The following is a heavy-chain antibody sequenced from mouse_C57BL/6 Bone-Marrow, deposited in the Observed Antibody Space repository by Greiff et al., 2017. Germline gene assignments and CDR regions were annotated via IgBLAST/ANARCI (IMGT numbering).Heavy chain of an antibody. V-gene: IGHV14-4*01. Sequence: VQLQQSGAELVRPGASVKLSCTASGFNIKDDYMHWVKPRPEQGLEWIGWIDPENGDTEYASKFQGKATITADTSSNTAYLQLSSLTSEDTAVYYCTTVITTVVAYYWYFDVWGTGTTVTVSS. J-gene: IGHJ1*03. CDR2: IDPENGDT. CDR1: GFNIKDDY. CDR3: TTVITTVVAYYWYFDV. D-gene: IGHD1-1*01.